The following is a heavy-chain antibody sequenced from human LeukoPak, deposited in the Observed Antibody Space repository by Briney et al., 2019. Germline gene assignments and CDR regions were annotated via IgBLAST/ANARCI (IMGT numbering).Heavy chain of an antibody. D-gene: IGHD1-26*01. CDR3: ARESPVGGSYEQLNWFDP. Sequence: AASVNVSCKASGYTFTSYYMHWVRQAPGQGLEWMGIINPSGGSTSYAQKFQGRVTMTRDTSTSTVYMELSSLRSEDTAVYYCARESPVGGSYEQLNWFDPWGQGTLVTVSS. J-gene: IGHJ5*02. CDR2: INPSGGST. CDR1: GYTFTSYY. V-gene: IGHV1-46*01.